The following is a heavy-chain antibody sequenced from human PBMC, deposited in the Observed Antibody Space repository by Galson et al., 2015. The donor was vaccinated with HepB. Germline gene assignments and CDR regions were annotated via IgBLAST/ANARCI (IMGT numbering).Heavy chain of an antibody. V-gene: IGHV3-48*04. Sequence: SLRLSCAASGFTFSSYSMNWVRQAPGKGLEWVSYISSSSSTIYYADSVKGRFTISRDNAKNSLYLQMNSLRAEDTAVYYCAREVRSSSWYGWFDPWGQGTLVTVSS. CDR2: ISSSSSTI. J-gene: IGHJ5*02. CDR1: GFTFSSYS. CDR3: AREVRSSSWYGWFDP. D-gene: IGHD6-13*01.